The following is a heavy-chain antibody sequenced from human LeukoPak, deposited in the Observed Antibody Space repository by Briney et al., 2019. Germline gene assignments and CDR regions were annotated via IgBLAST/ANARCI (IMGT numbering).Heavy chain of an antibody. V-gene: IGHV3-74*01. Sequence: GGSLRLSCAASGFTFSSYWMHWVRHAPGKGLVWVSRINSDGSSTSYADSVKGRFTISRDNAKNTLYLQMNSLRAEDTAVYYCARIQQLTHAFDIWGQGTMVTVSS. D-gene: IGHD2-2*01. J-gene: IGHJ3*02. CDR3: ARIQQLTHAFDI. CDR1: GFTFSSYW. CDR2: INSDGSST.